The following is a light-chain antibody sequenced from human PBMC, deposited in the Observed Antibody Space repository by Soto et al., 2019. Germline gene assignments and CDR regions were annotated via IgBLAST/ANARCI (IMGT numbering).Light chain of an antibody. Sequence: DIQLTQSPSFLSASVGDRVTITCRASQRISGYLAWYQQKPGKAPELLIYDASTLQSGVPSRFSGSGSGTEFTLTISSLQPEDFATYYCQQLNTFPITFGQGTRLEIK. CDR2: DAS. J-gene: IGKJ5*01. CDR3: QQLNTFPIT. CDR1: QRISGY. V-gene: IGKV1-9*01.